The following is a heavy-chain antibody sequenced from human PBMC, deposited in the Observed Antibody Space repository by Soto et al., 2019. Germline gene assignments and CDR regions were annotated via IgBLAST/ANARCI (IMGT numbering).Heavy chain of an antibody. V-gene: IGHV4-39*01. J-gene: IGHJ4*02. CDR2: IYYSGST. D-gene: IGHD6-6*01. Sequence: LSLTCTVSGGSISSSSYYWGWIRQPPGKGLEWIGSIYYSGSTYYNPSLKSRVTISVDTSKNQFSLKLSSVTAADTAVYYCARLTSGSPHFDYWGQGTLVTVSS. CDR1: GGSISSSSYY. CDR3: ARLTSGSPHFDY.